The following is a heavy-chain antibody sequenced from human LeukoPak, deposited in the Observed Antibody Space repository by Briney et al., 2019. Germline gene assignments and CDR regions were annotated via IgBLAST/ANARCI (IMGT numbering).Heavy chain of an antibody. CDR2: SSSSSSI. J-gene: IGHJ6*03. CDR1: EFTFSSYW. V-gene: IGHV3-48*01. CDR3: ARGDYGDYWNYYYMDV. D-gene: IGHD4-17*01. Sequence: GGSLRLSCEDSEFTFSSYWMHWVRQAPGKGLEWVSYSSSSSSIYYADSVKGRFTISRDNAKNSLYLQMNSLRAEDTAVYYCARGDYGDYWNYYYMDVWGKGTTVTVSS.